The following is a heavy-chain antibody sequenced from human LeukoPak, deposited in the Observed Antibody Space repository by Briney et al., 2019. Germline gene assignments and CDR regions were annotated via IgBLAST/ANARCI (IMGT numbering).Heavy chain of an antibody. CDR1: GFTFSSYS. V-gene: IGHV3-21*01. CDR3: ARGWPNDALDI. J-gene: IGHJ3*02. D-gene: IGHD6-13*01. CDR2: ISSSSSYI. Sequence: AGGSLRLSCAASGFTFSSYSMNWVRQAPGKGLEWVSSISSSSSYIYYADSVKGRFTISRDNAKNSLYLQMNNLRAEDTAVYYCARGWPNDALDIWGQGTMVTVSS.